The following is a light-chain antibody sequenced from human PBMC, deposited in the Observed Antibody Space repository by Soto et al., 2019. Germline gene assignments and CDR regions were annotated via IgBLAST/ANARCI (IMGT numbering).Light chain of an antibody. CDR2: GAS. CDR1: QSVSSN. J-gene: IGKJ2*01. CDR3: QQYNNWPPNT. Sequence: EIVMTQSPATLYVSPGERATLSCRASQSVSSNLAWYQQKPGQAPRLLIYGASTRATGIPARFSGSGSGTEFTLTISSLQSEDFAVYYCQQYNNWPPNTFGQGTKLEIK. V-gene: IGKV3-15*01.